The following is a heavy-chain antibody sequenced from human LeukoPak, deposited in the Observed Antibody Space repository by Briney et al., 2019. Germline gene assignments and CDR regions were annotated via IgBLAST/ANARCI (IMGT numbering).Heavy chain of an antibody. Sequence: GGSLRLSCAASGFTFSDYAMNWVRQAPGKGLEWVSALSASGYTTYYADSVKGRFTISRDNSKNTLYLQMNSLRDEDSAVYYCEKGSSGYYYDYWGQGTLVTVSS. CDR2: LSASGYTT. D-gene: IGHD3-22*01. CDR3: EKGSSGYYYDY. V-gene: IGHV3-23*01. CDR1: GFTFSDYA. J-gene: IGHJ4*02.